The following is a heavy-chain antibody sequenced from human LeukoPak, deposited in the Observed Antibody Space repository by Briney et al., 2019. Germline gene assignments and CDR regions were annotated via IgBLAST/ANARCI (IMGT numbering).Heavy chain of an antibody. Sequence: ASVKVSCKASGYTFTGYYMHWVRQAPGQGLEWMGRINPNSGGTNYAQKFQGRVTMTRDTSISTAYMELSKLRSDDTAVYYCARDRDDFWSGYLDYWGQGTLVTVSS. CDR3: ARDRDDFWSGYLDY. D-gene: IGHD3-3*01. CDR1: GYTFTGYY. J-gene: IGHJ4*02. CDR2: INPNSGGT. V-gene: IGHV1-2*06.